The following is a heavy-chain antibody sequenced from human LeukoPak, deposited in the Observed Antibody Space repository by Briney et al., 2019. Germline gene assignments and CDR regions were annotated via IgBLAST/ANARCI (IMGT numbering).Heavy chain of an antibody. CDR3: ARVGNGGNPYYYYYYMDV. J-gene: IGHJ6*03. CDR2: ISSSSSTI. V-gene: IGHV3-48*01. CDR1: GFTFGSYS. Sequence: GGSLRLSCAASGFTFGSYSMNWVRQAPGKGLEWVSYISSSSSTIYYADSVKGRFTISRGNAKNSLYLQMNSLRAEDTAVYYCARVGNGGNPYYYYYYMDVWGKGTTVTVSS. D-gene: IGHD4-23*01.